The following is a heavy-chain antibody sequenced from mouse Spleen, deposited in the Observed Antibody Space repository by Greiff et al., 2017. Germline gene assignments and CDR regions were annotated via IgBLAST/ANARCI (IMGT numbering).Heavy chain of an antibody. CDR3: ARERYYCPGNYFDY. V-gene: IGHV5-17*01. Sequence: EVKLVESGGGLVKPGGSLKLSCAASGFTFSDYGMHWVRQAPEKGLEWVAYISSGSSTIYYADTVKGRFTISRDNAKNTLFLQMTSLRSEDTAIYYCARERYYCPGNYFDYWGQGTTLTVSS. CDR2: ISSGSSTI. CDR1: GFTFSDYG. J-gene: IGHJ2*01. D-gene: IGHD1-1*01.